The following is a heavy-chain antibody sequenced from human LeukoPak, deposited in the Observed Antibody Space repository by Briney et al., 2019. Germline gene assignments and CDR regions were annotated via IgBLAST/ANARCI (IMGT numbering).Heavy chain of an antibody. J-gene: IGHJ6*03. Sequence: AGGSLRLSCAASGFTFSSYSMNWVRQAPGKGLEWVSSISSSSSYIYYADSVKGRFTISRDNAKNSLYLQMNSLRAEDTAVYYCARGLLWFGEGFYYMDVWGKGTTVTVSS. CDR1: GFTFSSYS. CDR3: ARGLLWFGEGFYYMDV. V-gene: IGHV3-21*01. D-gene: IGHD3-10*01. CDR2: ISSSSSYI.